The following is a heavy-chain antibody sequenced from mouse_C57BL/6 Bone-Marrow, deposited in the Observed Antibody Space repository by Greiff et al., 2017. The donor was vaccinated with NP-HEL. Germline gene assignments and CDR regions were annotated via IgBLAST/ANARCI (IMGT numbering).Heavy chain of an antibody. CDR2: ISDGGSYT. CDR3: ARAPYYSMALFAY. J-gene: IGHJ3*01. D-gene: IGHD2-5*01. V-gene: IGHV5-4*01. CDR1: GFTFSSYA. Sequence: EVQVVESGGGLVKPGGSLKLSCAASGFTFSSYAMSWVRQTPEKRLEWVATISDGGSYTYYPDNVKGRFTISRDNAKNNLYLQMSHLKSEDTAMYYCARAPYYSMALFAYWGQGTLVSVSA.